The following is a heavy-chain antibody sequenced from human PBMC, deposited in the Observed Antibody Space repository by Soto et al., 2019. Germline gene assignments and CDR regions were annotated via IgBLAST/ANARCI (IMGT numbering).Heavy chain of an antibody. CDR1: GGSISSYD. J-gene: IGHJ4*02. CDR3: ARGGGVYYFDY. D-gene: IGHD2-8*02. CDR2: IYYSGST. Sequence: PSETLSLTCTVSGGSISSYDWGWIRQPPGKGLEWIGSIYYSGSTYYNPSLKSRVTISVDTSKSQFSLKLSSVTAADTAVYYCARGGGVYYFDYWGQGTLVTVSS. V-gene: IGHV4-39*07.